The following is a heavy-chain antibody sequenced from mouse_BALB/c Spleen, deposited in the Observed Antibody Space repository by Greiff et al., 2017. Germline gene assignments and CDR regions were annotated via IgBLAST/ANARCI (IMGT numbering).Heavy chain of an antibody. CDR3: ARSNYYGYAMDY. Sequence: EVHLVESGGGLVQPGGSRKLSCAASGFTFSSFGMHWVRQAPEKGLEWVAYISSGSSTIYYADTVKGRFTISRDNPKNTLFLQMTSLRSEDTAMYYCARSNYYGYAMDYWGQGTSVTVSS. D-gene: IGHD1-1*01. CDR2: ISSGSSTI. J-gene: IGHJ4*01. CDR1: GFTFSSFG. V-gene: IGHV5-17*02.